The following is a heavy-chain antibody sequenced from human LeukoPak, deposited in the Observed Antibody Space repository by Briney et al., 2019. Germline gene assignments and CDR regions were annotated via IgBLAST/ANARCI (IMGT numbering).Heavy chain of an antibody. CDR1: GFTFSSHG. V-gene: IGHV3-33*01. D-gene: IGHD5-18*01. CDR2: IWYDGSNK. CDR3: ARNDKGNSYGYSIDY. J-gene: IGHJ4*02. Sequence: PGRSVRLPCAASGFTFSSHGMHWVRQAPGKGLEWVAVIWYDGSNKYYADSVKGRFTISRDNSKNTLYLQMSSLRAEDTAVYYCARNDKGNSYGYSIDYWGQGTLVSVPS.